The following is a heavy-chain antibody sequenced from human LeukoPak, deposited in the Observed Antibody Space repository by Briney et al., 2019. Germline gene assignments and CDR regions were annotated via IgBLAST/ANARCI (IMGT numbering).Heavy chain of an antibody. CDR2: INSDGSNT. Sequence: PGGSLRLSCAGSGFTLSSYWMFWVRQAPGKGLEWVSRINSDGSNTIYADSVKGRFTISRDNAKNTLYLQMSSLRAEDTAVYYCVREVSGDPWHNWFVPWGQGTMVTVSS. CDR3: VREVSGDPWHNWFVP. V-gene: IGHV3-74*01. CDR1: GFTLSSYW. J-gene: IGHJ5*02. D-gene: IGHD4-17*01.